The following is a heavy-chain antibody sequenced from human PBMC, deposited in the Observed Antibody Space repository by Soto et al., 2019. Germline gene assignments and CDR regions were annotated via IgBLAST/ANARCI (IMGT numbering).Heavy chain of an antibody. D-gene: IGHD1-7*01. CDR2: INRDGSSI. CDR1: GFTFSSYW. V-gene: IGHV3-74*01. J-gene: IGHJ4*02. CDR3: AREIATTGEYYFDY. Sequence: EVQLVESGGGLVQPGGSLRLSCAASGFTFSSYWMHWVRQAPGKGLVWVSRINRDGSSINYADSARGRVTISRDNAKNTLYLPVTGLRAEDTAVYYCAREIATTGEYYFDYWGQGILVTVSS.